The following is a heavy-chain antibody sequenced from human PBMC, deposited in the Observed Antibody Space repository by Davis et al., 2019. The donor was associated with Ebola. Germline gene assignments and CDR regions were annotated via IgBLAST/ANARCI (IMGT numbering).Heavy chain of an antibody. J-gene: IGHJ4*02. CDR1: GFTFSSYA. CDR2: ISYDGSNK. Sequence: GGSLRLSCAASGFTFSSYAMHWVRQAPGKGLEWVALISYDGSNKYYADSVKGRFTVSRDTSKNTLYLQMNSLRAEDTAVYYCARSSVWGQGTLVTVSS. V-gene: IGHV3-30-3*01. CDR3: ARSSV.